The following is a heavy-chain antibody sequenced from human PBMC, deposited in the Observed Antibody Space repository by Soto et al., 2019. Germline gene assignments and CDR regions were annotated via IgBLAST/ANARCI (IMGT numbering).Heavy chain of an antibody. CDR2: IIPIFGTA. D-gene: IGHD2-21*01. CDR1: GYTFTSYG. CDR3: ARDPFRLMALNYYYYYGMDV. Sequence: GASVKVSCKASGYTFTSYGISWVRQAPGQGLEWMGGIIPIFGTANYAQKFQGRVTITADESTSTAYMELSSLRSEDTAVYYCARDPFRLMALNYYYYYGMDVWGQGTTVTVSS. J-gene: IGHJ6*02. V-gene: IGHV1-69*13.